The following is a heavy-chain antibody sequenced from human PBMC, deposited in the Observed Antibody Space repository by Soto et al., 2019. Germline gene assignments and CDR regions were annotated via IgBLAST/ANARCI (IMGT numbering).Heavy chain of an antibody. Sequence: QVQLQESGPGLVKPSQTLSLTCTVSGGSISSGDYYWGWVRQHPGKGLEWIGYIYYSGSAYYNPSLKSRVSISVDASKDQFSLRLSSVTAADSAVYYCARKSIPLLLYSDWGQGTLVTVSS. D-gene: IGHD2-2*02. CDR1: GGSISSGDYY. CDR3: ARKSIPLLLYSD. J-gene: IGHJ4*02. V-gene: IGHV4-31*03. CDR2: IYYSGSA.